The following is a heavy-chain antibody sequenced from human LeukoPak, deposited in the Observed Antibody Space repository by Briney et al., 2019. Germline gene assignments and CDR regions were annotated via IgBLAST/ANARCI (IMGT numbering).Heavy chain of an antibody. V-gene: IGHV1-3*01. CDR2: INAGNGNT. D-gene: IGHD4-17*01. Sequence: ASVKVSCKASGYTFTSYAMNWVRQAPGQRLEWMGWINAGNGNTKYSQKFQGRVTITRDTSASTAYMELSSLRSEDTAVYYCARGYTPDYGDYALLDYWGQGTLVTVSS. CDR3: ARGYTPDYGDYALLDY. CDR1: GYTFTSYA. J-gene: IGHJ4*02.